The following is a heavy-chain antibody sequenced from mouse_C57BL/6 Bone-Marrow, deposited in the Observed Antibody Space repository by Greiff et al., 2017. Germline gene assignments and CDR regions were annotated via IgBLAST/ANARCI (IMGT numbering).Heavy chain of an antibody. D-gene: IGHD2-2*01. V-gene: IGHV5-15*04. CDR1: GFTFSDYG. J-gene: IGHJ4*01. CDR2: ISNLAYSI. Sequence: EVKLVESGGGLVQPGGSLKLSCAASGFTFSDYGMAWVRQAPRKGPEWVAFISNLAYSIYYADTVTGRFTISREEAKNTLYLEMSGLRSEYTAMYYCARRVIEDYAMDYGGQGTSVTVSA. CDR3: ARRVIEDYAMDY.